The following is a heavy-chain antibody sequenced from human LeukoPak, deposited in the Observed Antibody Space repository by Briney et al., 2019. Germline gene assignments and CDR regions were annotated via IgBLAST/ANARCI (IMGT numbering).Heavy chain of an antibody. CDR1: GFTFSSYS. Sequence: GGSLRLSCAASGFTFSSYSMNWVRQAPGKGLEWVSSISSSSSYIYYADSVKGRFTISRDNAKNSLYLQMNSLRAEDTAVYYCARDAHTMARAFDIWGQGTMVTVSS. D-gene: IGHD3-10*01. V-gene: IGHV3-21*01. CDR2: ISSSSSYI. J-gene: IGHJ3*02. CDR3: ARDAHTMARAFDI.